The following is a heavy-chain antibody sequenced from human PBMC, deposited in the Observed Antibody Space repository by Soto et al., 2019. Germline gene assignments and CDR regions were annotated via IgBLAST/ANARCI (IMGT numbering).Heavy chain of an antibody. CDR3: ARTKGGYCSGGPCPHAY. J-gene: IGHJ4*02. CDR1: GGSSGSRSYF. D-gene: IGHD2-15*01. Sequence: PSETLALTCTVSGGSSGSRSYFWGWIRQPPGKGLEWIGSLYFSGSTYYNPSLKSRVTISVDTSKIHFSLNLSSVTAADTAVYYCARTKGGYCSGGPCPHAYWGQGTLVPVSS. CDR2: LYFSGST. V-gene: IGHV4-39*02.